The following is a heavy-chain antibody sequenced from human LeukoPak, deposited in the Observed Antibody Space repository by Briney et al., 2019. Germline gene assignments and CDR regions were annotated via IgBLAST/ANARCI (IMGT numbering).Heavy chain of an antibody. D-gene: IGHD6-13*01. V-gene: IGHV5-51*01. CDR3: ARRTIAAAANGAFDI. Sequence: GESLKISCKGSGYSFTSYWIGWVRQMPGKGLEWMGIIYPGDSDTRYSPSFQGQVTISADKSISTAYLQWSSLKASDTAMYYCARRTIAAAANGAFDIWGQGTMVTVSS. CDR1: GYSFTSYW. J-gene: IGHJ3*02. CDR2: IYPGDSDT.